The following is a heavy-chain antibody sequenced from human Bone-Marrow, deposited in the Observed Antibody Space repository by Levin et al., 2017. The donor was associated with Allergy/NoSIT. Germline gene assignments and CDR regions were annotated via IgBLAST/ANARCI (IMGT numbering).Heavy chain of an antibody. D-gene: IGHD6-6*01. CDR3: ARGGDGWQLVIDYYYGMDG. Sequence: ASVKVSCKASGGTFSSYAISWVRQAPGQGLEWMGGIIPIFGTANYAQKFQGRVTITADKSTSTAYMELSSLRSEDTAVYYCARGGDGWQLVIDYYYGMDGWGQGTTVTVSS. CDR2: IIPIFGTA. V-gene: IGHV1-69*06. J-gene: IGHJ6*02. CDR1: GGTFSSYA.